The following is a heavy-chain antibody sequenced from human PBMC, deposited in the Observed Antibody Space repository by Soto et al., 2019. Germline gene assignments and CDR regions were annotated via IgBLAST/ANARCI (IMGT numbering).Heavy chain of an antibody. CDR2: INHSGST. Sequence: QVQLQQWGAGLLKPSETLSLTCAVYGGSFSGYYWSWIRQPPGKGLEWIGDINHSGSTNYNPSLRRRVTISVDTSKNQYSLKLSSVTAADTAVYYCARDLGYSSGPWGQGTLVTVSS. D-gene: IGHD6-19*01. CDR1: GGSFSGYY. CDR3: ARDLGYSSGP. J-gene: IGHJ5*02. V-gene: IGHV4-34*01.